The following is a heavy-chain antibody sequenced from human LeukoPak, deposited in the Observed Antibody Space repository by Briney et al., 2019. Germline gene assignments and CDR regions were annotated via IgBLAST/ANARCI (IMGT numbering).Heavy chain of an antibody. D-gene: IGHD2-21*02. V-gene: IGHV4-39*01. Sequence: PSETLSLTCTVSGGSITSSSYYWGWIRQPPGKGLEWIGSIYYSGSTYYNPSLKSRVTISVDTSKNQFSLKLSSVTAADTAVRYCARGHCFGGDCYFDYWGPGTLVTVSS. J-gene: IGHJ4*02. CDR2: IYYSGST. CDR3: ARGHCFGGDCYFDY. CDR1: GGSITSSSYY.